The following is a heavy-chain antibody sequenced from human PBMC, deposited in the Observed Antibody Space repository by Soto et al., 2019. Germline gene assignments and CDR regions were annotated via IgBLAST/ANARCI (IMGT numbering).Heavy chain of an antibody. Sequence: QDQLVQSGAEVKKPGSSVKVSCKASGGTFSSHTFSWVRQAPGQGLEWMGRIIPALGTATYAQKFQGRVTITADESATTVYMELTSLRSEDTAVYYCARPDFGDYWYFNLGGRGTLFTASS. CDR1: GGTFSSHT. CDR3: ARPDFGDYWYFNL. CDR2: IIPALGTA. V-gene: IGHV1-69*08. J-gene: IGHJ2*01. D-gene: IGHD4-17*01.